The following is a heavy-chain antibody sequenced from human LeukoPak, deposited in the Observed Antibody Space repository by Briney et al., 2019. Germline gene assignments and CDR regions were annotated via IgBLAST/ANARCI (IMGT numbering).Heavy chain of an antibody. CDR1: GFTFSSYA. CDR2: VSGSGVSK. D-gene: IGHD3-22*01. V-gene: IGHV3-23*01. CDR3: AKGSYYDSPYGFGY. Sequence: GGSLRLPCAASGFTFSSYAMSWVRQAPGKGLDWVSSVSGSGVSKYYIDSVKGRLTISRDNPMNTLYLQMSSLRAEDTAIYYCAKGSYYDSPYGFGYWGQGILVTVSS. J-gene: IGHJ4*02.